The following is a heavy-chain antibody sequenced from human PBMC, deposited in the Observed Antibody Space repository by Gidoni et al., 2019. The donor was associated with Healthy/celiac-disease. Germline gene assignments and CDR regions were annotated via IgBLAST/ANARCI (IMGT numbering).Heavy chain of an antibody. CDR2: IYHSGST. CDR1: GYSISSGYY. D-gene: IGHD5-12*01. V-gene: IGHV4-38-2*01. Sequence: QVQLQESGPGLVKPSETLSLTCAVSGYSISSGYYWGWIRQPPGKGLEWIGSIYHSGSTYYNPSLKSRVTISVDTSKNQFSLKLSSVTAADTAVYYCARLRPVADYWGQGTLVTVSS. J-gene: IGHJ4*02. CDR3: ARLRPVADY.